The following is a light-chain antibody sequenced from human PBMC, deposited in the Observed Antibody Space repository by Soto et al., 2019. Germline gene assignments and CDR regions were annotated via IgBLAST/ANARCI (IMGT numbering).Light chain of an antibody. Sequence: QSVLTQPASVSGSPGQSITISCSGTSSDIGSYNYVSWYQQHPGKAPKLMIYEVSKRPSGVPDRFSGSKSGNTASLTVSGLQAEDEADYYCSSYAGSRYVFGTGTKVTVL. CDR2: EVS. CDR3: SSYAGSRYV. CDR1: SSDIGSYNY. V-gene: IGLV2-8*01. J-gene: IGLJ1*01.